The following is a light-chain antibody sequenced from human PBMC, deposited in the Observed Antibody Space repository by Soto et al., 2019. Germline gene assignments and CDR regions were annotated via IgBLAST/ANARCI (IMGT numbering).Light chain of an antibody. V-gene: IGLV2-14*01. J-gene: IGLJ3*02. CDR2: DVS. CDR3: SSYTSISTWV. CDR1: SSDVGSYNY. Sequence: QSALTQPASVSGSPGQSITISCTGTSSDVGSYNYVSWYQHHPGKAPQVIIYDVSNRPSGVSNRFSGSKSGNTASLTISGLQAEDETDYYCSSYTSISTWVFGGGTKVTVL.